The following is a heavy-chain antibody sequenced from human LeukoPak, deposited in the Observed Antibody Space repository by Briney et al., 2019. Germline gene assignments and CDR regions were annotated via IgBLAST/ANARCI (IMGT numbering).Heavy chain of an antibody. CDR2: IYTSGST. CDR1: GGSISSYY. Sequence: PSETLSLTCTVSGGSISSYYWSWIRQPAGKGVEWIGRIYTSGSTNYNPSLKSRVTISVDTSKNQFSLKLSSVTAADTAVYYCAREEADCSGGSCYGQIDYWGQGTLVTVSS. J-gene: IGHJ4*02. D-gene: IGHD2-15*01. CDR3: AREEADCSGGSCYGQIDY. V-gene: IGHV4-4*07.